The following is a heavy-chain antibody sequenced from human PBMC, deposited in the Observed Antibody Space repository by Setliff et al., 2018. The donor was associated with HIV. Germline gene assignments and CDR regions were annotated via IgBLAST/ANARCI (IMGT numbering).Heavy chain of an antibody. V-gene: IGHV1-46*01. CDR1: GYTFTSYY. Sequence: ASVKVSCKASGYTFTSYYMHWPRQAPGQGLEWRGIINPSGGSTSYAQKFQGRVTLTRDTSTSTVYMELSSLRSEDTSVYYWEREGPIKEGGMDVWGQGTTVTVSS. CDR3: EREGPIKEGGMDV. CDR2: INPSGGST. J-gene: IGHJ6*02.